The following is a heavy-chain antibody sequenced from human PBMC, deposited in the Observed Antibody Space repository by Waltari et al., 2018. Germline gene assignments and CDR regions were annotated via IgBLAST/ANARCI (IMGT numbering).Heavy chain of an antibody. D-gene: IGHD3-3*01. CDR1: GGSIRSSSYY. V-gene: IGHV4-39*07. CDR2: IYYSGST. Sequence: QLQLQESGPGLVKPSETLSLTCIVSGGSIRSSSYYWGWIRQPPGKGLEWIGSIYYSGSTYYNPSLKSRVTISVDTSKNQFSLKLSSVTAADTAVYYCARGNYDFWSGAARYYGMDVWGQGTTVTVSS. CDR3: ARGNYDFWSGAARYYGMDV. J-gene: IGHJ6*02.